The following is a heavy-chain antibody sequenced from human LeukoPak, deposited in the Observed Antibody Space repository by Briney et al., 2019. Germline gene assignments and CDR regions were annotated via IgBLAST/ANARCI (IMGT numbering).Heavy chain of an antibody. J-gene: IGHJ4*02. CDR2: ISDSGDST. CDR3: ARCLARHYDFWSGPNYYFDY. D-gene: IGHD3-3*01. V-gene: IGHV3-23*01. CDR1: GFTFSSYV. Sequence: GGSLRLSCVASGFTFSSYVMSGVRQAPGKGLEWVSIISDSGDSTYYADSVKGRFTISRDKSKNTLYLQMNSLRAEDTAVYYCARCLARHYDFWSGPNYYFDYWGQGTLVTVSS.